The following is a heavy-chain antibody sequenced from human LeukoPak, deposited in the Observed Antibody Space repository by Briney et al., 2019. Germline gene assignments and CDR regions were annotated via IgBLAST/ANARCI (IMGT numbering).Heavy chain of an antibody. J-gene: IGHJ5*02. CDR2: IYYSGST. D-gene: IGHD2-8*01. CDR3: ARTIMVYAIYNWSDP. CDR1: GGSISSSSYY. Sequence: SETLSLTCTVSGGSISSSSYYWGWIRQPPGKGLEWIGSIYYSGSTYYNPSLKSRVTISVDTSKNQFSLKLSSVTAADTAVYYCARTIMVYAIYNWSDPRGQGTLVSVSS. V-gene: IGHV4-39*07.